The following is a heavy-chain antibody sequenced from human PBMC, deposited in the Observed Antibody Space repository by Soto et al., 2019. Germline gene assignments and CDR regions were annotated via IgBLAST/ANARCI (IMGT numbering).Heavy chain of an antibody. J-gene: IGHJ5*02. CDR3: ARPYCDSTSCYTDWFDP. V-gene: IGHV1-8*01. CDR2: VNPKSGNT. CDR1: GYSFSTYD. D-gene: IGHD2-2*02. Sequence: QVQLVQSGAEVKKPGASVKVSCKAAGYSFSTYDINWVRQAAGQGLEWMGWVNPKSGNTDYAQRFRGRVTMTRNTSISTAYMELSARTPEDTAVYYCARPYCDSTSCYTDWFDPWGQGTLVTVSS.